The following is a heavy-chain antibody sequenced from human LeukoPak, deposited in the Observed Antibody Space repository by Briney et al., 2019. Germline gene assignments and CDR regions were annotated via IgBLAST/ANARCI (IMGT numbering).Heavy chain of an antibody. CDR3: ARSNPGHAWFDP. V-gene: IGHV3-21*01. CDR1: GFTFSSYS. J-gene: IGHJ5*02. CDR2: ISSSSSYI. Sequence: GGSLRLSCAASGFTFSSYSMNWVRQAPGKGLEWVSSISSSSSYIYYADSVKGRFTISRDNAKNSLYLQMNSLRAEDTAVYYCARSNPGHAWFDPWGQGTLVTVSS.